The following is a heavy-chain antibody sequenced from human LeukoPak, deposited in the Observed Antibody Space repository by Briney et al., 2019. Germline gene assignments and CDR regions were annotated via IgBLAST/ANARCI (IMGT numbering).Heavy chain of an antibody. CDR2: ISSSGSTI. CDR1: GFTFSDYY. J-gene: IGHJ4*02. CDR3: ARLNYDSSGYFDY. V-gene: IGHV3-11*01. Sequence: PGGSLRLSCAASGFTFSDYYMSWIRQAPGKGLEWVSYISSSGSTIYYADSVKGRFTISRDNAKNSLYLQMDSLRAEDTAVYYCARLNYDSSGYFDYWGQGTLVTVSS. D-gene: IGHD3-22*01.